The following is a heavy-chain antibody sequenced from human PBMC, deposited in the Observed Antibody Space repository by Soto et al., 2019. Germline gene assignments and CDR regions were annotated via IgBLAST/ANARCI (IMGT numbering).Heavy chain of an antibody. CDR1: GGSISSGGYY. V-gene: IGHV4-31*03. J-gene: IGHJ5*02. CDR2: IYYSGST. Sequence: SETLSLTCTVSGGSISSGGYYWSWIRQHPGKGLEWIGYIYYSGSTYYNPSLKSRVTISVDTSKNQFSLKLSSVTAADTAVYYCARGYCSSTSCYSQSTWFDPWGQGTLVT. D-gene: IGHD2-2*01. CDR3: ARGYCSSTSCYSQSTWFDP.